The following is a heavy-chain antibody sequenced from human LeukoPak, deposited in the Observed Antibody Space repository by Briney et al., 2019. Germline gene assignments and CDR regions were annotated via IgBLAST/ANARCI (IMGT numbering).Heavy chain of an antibody. V-gene: IGHV4-59*08. J-gene: IGHJ4*02. CDR2: IYYSGST. D-gene: IGHD3-22*01. CDR1: GGXISGYY. Sequence: PSETLSLTCTVSGGXISGYYWSWIRQPPGKGLECIGYIYYSGSTNYNPSLKSRVTISVDTSRNQFSLKLTSVTAADTAVYYCAKVSDRDSSGYYWGFEYWGQGTLVTVSS. CDR3: AKVSDRDSSGYYWGFEY.